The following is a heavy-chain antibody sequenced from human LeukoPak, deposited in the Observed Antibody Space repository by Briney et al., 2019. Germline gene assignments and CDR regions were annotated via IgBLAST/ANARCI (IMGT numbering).Heavy chain of an antibody. D-gene: IGHD1-26*01. V-gene: IGHV4-4*07. CDR1: GGSFSGYY. J-gene: IGHJ4*02. CDR3: AREKWELHGHYFDY. CDR2: IYTSGST. Sequence: KPSETLSLTCAVYGGSFSGYYWSWIRQPPGKGLEWIGRIYTSGSTNYNPSLKSRVTMSVDTSKNPFSLKLSSVTAAATAVYYCAREKWELHGHYFDYWGQGTLVTVSS.